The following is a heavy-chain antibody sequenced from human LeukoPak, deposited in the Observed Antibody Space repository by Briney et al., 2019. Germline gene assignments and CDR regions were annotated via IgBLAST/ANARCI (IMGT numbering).Heavy chain of an antibody. CDR2: IYPGDSDT. Sequence: GESLKISCKGSGYSFTNYWIGWVRQMPGKGLEWMGIIYPGDSDTRYSPSFQGQVTISADKSISTAYLQWSSLKASDTAMYYCVRQDTALVLDAFDIWGQGTMVTVSS. V-gene: IGHV5-51*01. D-gene: IGHD5-18*01. J-gene: IGHJ3*02. CDR1: GYSFTNYW. CDR3: VRQDTALVLDAFDI.